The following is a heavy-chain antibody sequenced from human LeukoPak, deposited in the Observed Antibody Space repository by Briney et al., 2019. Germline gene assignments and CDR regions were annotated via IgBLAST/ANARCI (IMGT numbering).Heavy chain of an antibody. V-gene: IGHV4-59*01. Sequence: SETLSLTCTVSGGSISSYYWSWIRQPPGKGLEWIGYIYYSESTNYNPSLKSRVTISVDTSKNQFSLKLSSVTAADTAVYYCARAGGIAAADYFDYWGQGTLVTVSS. CDR1: GGSISSYY. CDR3: ARAGGIAAADYFDY. D-gene: IGHD6-13*01. J-gene: IGHJ4*02. CDR2: IYYSEST.